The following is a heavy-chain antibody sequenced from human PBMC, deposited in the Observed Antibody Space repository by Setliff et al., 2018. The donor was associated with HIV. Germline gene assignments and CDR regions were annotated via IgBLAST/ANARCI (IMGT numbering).Heavy chain of an antibody. V-gene: IGHV1-18*01. CDR1: GYTFSNYG. D-gene: IGHD3-16*01. CDR2: ISGDNGDT. Sequence: ASVKVSCKASGYTFSNYGISWLRQAPGQGPEWMGWISGDNGDTNYAQKFQGRLTMTTDTSTSTAYMELRSLRSEDTAVYYCARDDGGYNYAEAFDVWGQGTMVTVSS. CDR3: ARDDGGYNYAEAFDV. J-gene: IGHJ3*01.